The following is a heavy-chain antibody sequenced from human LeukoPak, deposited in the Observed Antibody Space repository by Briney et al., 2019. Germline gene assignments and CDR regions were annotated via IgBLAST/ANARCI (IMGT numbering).Heavy chain of an antibody. V-gene: IGHV3-30*04. CDR2: TSTAQTIK. CDR3: ARDLLSGAPDYFDS. J-gene: IGHJ4*02. D-gene: IGHD1-14*01. Sequence: GRSLRLSCVASGFSFISSDIHWVRQAPGKGLEWVAVTSTAQTIKIYTDSVKGRFTISRDNSKNTPYLEMNNLRVDDTAVYFCARDLLSGAPDYFDSWGQGTLVTVSS. CDR1: GFSFISSD.